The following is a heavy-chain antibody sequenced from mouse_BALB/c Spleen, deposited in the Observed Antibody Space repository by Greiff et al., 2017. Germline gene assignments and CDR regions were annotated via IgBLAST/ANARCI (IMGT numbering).Heavy chain of an antibody. D-gene: IGHD2-3*01. CDR3: TRRDGYYYYYAMDY. CDR2: IDPETGGT. V-gene: IGHV1-15*01. CDR1: GYTFTDYE. J-gene: IGHJ4*01. Sequence: QVQLQQSGAELVRPGASVTLSCKASGYTFTDYEMHWVKQTPVHGLEWIGAIDPETGGTAYNQKFKGKATLTADKSSSTAYMELRSLTSEDSDVYYCTRRDGYYYYYAMDYWGQGTSVTVSS.